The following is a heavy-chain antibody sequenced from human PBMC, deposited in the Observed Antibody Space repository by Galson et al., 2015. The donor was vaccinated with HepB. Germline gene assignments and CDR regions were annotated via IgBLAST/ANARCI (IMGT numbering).Heavy chain of an antibody. CDR3: GRGLGGY. D-gene: IGHD2-15*01. V-gene: IGHV3-11*01. CDR1: GFTFSDYY. Sequence: SLRLSCAASGFTFSDYYMSWMRQAPGKGLEWLSYISHSGTTVYHADSLKGRFSISRDNAKNSLYLQMNSLRAEDTAVDYCGRGLGGYWDQGTLVTVSS. J-gene: IGHJ4*02. CDR2: ISHSGTTV.